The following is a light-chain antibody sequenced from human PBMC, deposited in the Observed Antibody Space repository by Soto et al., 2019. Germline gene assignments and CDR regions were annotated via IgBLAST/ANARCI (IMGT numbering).Light chain of an antibody. J-gene: IGKJ4*01. CDR3: QQLNNYPST. V-gene: IGKV1-9*01. CDR1: QDISSY. Sequence: IQLTQSPSSLSASVGDRVTITCRASQDISSYLGWYQQKQGKAPKLLIYAASTLQSGVPSRFSGSGSGTDGTITINSLQPEDFETYFCQQLNNYPSTFGGGTKVDIK. CDR2: AAS.